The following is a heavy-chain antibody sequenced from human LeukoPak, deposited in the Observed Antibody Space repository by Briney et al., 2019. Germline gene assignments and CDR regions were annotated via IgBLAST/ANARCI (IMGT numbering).Heavy chain of an antibody. D-gene: IGHD3-22*01. V-gene: IGHV3-48*04. Sequence: GGSLRLSCAASGFTFSSYSMNWVRQAPGKGLEWVSYISSSSSTIYYADSVKGRFTISRDNAKNSLYLQMNSLRAEDTAVYYCARDGGSGYYSPDLFDYWGQGTLVTVSS. CDR3: ARDGGSGYYSPDLFDY. J-gene: IGHJ4*02. CDR1: GFTFSSYS. CDR2: ISSSSSTI.